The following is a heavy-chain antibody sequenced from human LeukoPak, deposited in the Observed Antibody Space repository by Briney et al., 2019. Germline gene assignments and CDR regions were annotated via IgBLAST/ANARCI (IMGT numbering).Heavy chain of an antibody. CDR2: IYHSGST. J-gene: IGHJ5*02. CDR1: GGSISSSNW. V-gene: IGHV4-4*02. D-gene: IGHD4-17*01. CDR3: AVSYGDYVGIDWFDP. Sequence: SGTLSLTCAVSGGSISSSNWWSWVRQPPGKGLEWIGEIYHSGSTYYNPSLKSRVTISVDTSKNQFSLKLSSVTAADTAVYYCAVSYGDYVGIDWFDPWGQGTLVTVSS.